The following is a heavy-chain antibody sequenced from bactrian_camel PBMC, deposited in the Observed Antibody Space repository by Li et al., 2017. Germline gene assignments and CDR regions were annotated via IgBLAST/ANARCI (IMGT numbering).Heavy chain of an antibody. CDR2: ISSLGALT. CDR3: AADRRLPQ. V-gene: IGHV3S1*01. Sequence: VQLVESGGGLVQPGESLRLSCAASGFTFSSYWMYWVRQAPGKGLEWVSSISSLGALTYYADSVKGQFTISRDNAKNTLYLQMNSLKPEDTAVYYCAADRRLPQWGQGTQVTVS. J-gene: IGHJ4*01. CDR1: GFTFSSYW.